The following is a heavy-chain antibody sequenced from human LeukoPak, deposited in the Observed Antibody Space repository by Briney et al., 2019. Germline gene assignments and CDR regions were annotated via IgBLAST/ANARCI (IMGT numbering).Heavy chain of an antibody. J-gene: IGHJ4*02. CDR3: ARGLRRVAAIDY. D-gene: IGHD2-15*01. CDR1: GGSLSGYY. Sequence: SETLSLTCAVYGGSLSGYYWTWTRQPPGKGLEWIGEISDSGSTNDNPSLKSRVIISIDMSKNQFSLNLSSVTAADTAVYYCARGLRRVAAIDYWGQGTLVTVSS. CDR2: ISDSGST. V-gene: IGHV4-34*01.